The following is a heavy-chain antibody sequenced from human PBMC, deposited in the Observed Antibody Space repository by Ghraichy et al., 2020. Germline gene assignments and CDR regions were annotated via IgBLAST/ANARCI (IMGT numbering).Heavy chain of an antibody. Sequence: GALRLSCAASGFTFSSYAMSWVRQAPGKGLEWVSAISGSGGSTYYADSVKGRFTISRDNSKNTLYLQMNSLRAEDTAVYYCARLRYFDWSLFDYWGQGTLVTVSS. CDR3: ARLRYFDWSLFDY. D-gene: IGHD3-9*01. CDR2: ISGSGGST. V-gene: IGHV3-23*01. CDR1: GFTFSSYA. J-gene: IGHJ4*02.